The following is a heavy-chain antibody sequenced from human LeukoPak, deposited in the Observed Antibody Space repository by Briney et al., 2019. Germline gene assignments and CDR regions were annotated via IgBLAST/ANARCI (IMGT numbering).Heavy chain of an antibody. CDR3: ARDEKAGDTSGYAPRFDY. D-gene: IGHD3-22*01. V-gene: IGHV4-34*01. Sequence: SETLSLTCAVYGGSFSGYYWSWIRQPPGKGLEWIGEINHSGSTNYNPSLKSRVTISVDTSKNQFSLKLSSVTAADTAVYYCARDEKAGDTSGYAPRFDYWGQGALVTVSS. CDR2: INHSGST. CDR1: GGSFSGYY. J-gene: IGHJ4*02.